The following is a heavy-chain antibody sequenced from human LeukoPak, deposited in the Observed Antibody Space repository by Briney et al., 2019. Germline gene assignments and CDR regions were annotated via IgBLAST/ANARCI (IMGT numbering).Heavy chain of an antibody. D-gene: IGHD6-19*01. J-gene: IGHJ6*02. Sequence: SETLSLTCAVYGGSFSGYYWSWIRQPPGKGLEWIGEINHSGSTNYNPSLKSRVTISVDTSKNQFSLKLSSVTAADTAVYYCARLRAVAGHSMDVWGQGTTVTVSS. V-gene: IGHV4-34*01. CDR1: GGSFSGYY. CDR2: INHSGST. CDR3: ARLRAVAGHSMDV.